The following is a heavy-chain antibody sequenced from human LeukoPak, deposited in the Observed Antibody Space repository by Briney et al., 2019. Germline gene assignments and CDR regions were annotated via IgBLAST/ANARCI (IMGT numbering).Heavy chain of an antibody. V-gene: IGHV3-30*03. CDR1: EFTFSSYG. J-gene: IGHJ4*02. Sequence: GGSLRLSCAASEFTFSSYGMHWVRQAPGKGLEWVAVISYDGSNKYYADSVKGRFTISRDKSKNTLYLEMNSLRAEDTAVYYCARAQNVVVPAAMCLDYWGQGTLVTVSS. CDR3: ARAQNVVVPAAMCLDY. CDR2: ISYDGSNK. D-gene: IGHD2-2*01.